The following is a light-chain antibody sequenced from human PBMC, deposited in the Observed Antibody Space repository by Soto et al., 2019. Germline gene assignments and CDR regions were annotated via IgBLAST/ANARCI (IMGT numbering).Light chain of an antibody. CDR2: NVT. Sequence: QSVLTQPASVSGTPGQSISISCIGKSSDVGAFNYVSWYQHHPGKAPQLIIYNVTSRPSGVSNRFSASQSRNTASLTISWLHAEDEADYYCSSYTTRNTAVFATGTKVTVL. V-gene: IGLV2-14*03. CDR1: SSDVGAFNY. CDR3: SSYTTRNTAV. J-gene: IGLJ1*01.